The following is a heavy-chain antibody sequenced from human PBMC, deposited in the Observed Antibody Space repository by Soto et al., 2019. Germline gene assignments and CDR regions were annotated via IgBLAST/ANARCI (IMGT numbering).Heavy chain of an antibody. D-gene: IGHD6-6*01. CDR1: GFSLSTSGVG. CDR3: AHSRPPRLLDY. CDR2: IYWDDDK. Sequence: QITLKESGPTLVKPTQTLTLTCTFSGFSLSTSGVGVGWIRQPPGKALEWLALIYWDDDKRYSSSLNSRLTXTXXTSKNQVVLTMTNMDPVDTATYYCAHSRPPRLLDYWGQGTLVTVPS. J-gene: IGHJ4*02. V-gene: IGHV2-5*02.